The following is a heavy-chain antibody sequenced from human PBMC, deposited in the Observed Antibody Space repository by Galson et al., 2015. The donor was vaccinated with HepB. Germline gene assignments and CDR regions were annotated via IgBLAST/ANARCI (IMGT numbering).Heavy chain of an antibody. Sequence: SVKVSCKASGGTFSSYAISWVRQAPGQGLEWMGWINPDSGATNYAQKFQGWVTMTRDTSISTAYMELSRLKSDDTAVYYCARGTADYWGQGTLVTVSS. CDR2: INPDSGAT. CDR3: ARGTADY. D-gene: IGHD3-10*01. V-gene: IGHV1-2*04. CDR1: GGTFSSYA. J-gene: IGHJ4*02.